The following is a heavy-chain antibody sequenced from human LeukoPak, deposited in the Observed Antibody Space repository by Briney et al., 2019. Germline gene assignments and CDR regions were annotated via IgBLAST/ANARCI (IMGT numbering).Heavy chain of an antibody. V-gene: IGHV3-7*05. Sequence: GGSLRLSCVASGFTFSSHWMTWVRQAPGKGLEWVANIKQGGSEKHYLDSVKGRFTISRDDAKNSLYLQMSSLRADDTAVYYCAREGQGYGGKDYWGQGTLVTVSS. D-gene: IGHD4-23*01. J-gene: IGHJ4*02. CDR2: IKQGGSEK. CDR3: AREGQGYGGKDY. CDR1: GFTFSSHW.